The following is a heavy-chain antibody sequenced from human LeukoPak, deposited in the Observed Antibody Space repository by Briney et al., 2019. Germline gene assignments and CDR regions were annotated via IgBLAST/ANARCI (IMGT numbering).Heavy chain of an antibody. J-gene: IGHJ3*02. CDR3: ARGDYYDSSGFYTDAFDI. V-gene: IGHV3-7*01. CDR2: IKQDGSEK. CDR1: GFTFSRYW. D-gene: IGHD3-22*01. Sequence: PGGSLRLSCAASGFTFSRYWMSWVRQAPGKGLEWVGNIKQDGSEKFYVDSVKGRFTTSRDNAKKSLYLQMNSLRADDTAVYFCARGDYYDSSGFYTDAFDIWGQGTMVTVSS.